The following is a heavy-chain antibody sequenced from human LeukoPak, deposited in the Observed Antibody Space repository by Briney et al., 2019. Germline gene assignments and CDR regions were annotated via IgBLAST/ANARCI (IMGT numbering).Heavy chain of an antibody. J-gene: IGHJ4*02. CDR3: AREGDYYDSSGLDY. CDR1: GGSFSGYY. D-gene: IGHD3-22*01. V-gene: IGHV4-34*01. Sequence: SETLSLTCAVYGGSFSGYYWSWIRQPPGKGLEWIREINHSGRTNYNPSLKSRVTISVDTSKNQFSLKLSSVTAADTAVYYCAREGDYYDSSGLDYWGQGTLVTVSS. CDR2: INHSGRT.